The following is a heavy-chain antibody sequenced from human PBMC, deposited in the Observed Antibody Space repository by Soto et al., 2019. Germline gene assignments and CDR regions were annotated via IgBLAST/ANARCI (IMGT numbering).Heavy chain of an antibody. D-gene: IGHD6-13*01. CDR1: GFTFSDAW. CDR2: IKSETDGGTA. V-gene: IGHV3-15*01. J-gene: IGHJ4*02. Sequence: EVQLVESGGGLVKPGGSLRLSCAASGFTFSDAWMTWVRQAPGKGLEWVGRIKSETDGGTADYATPVKGRFSISRDEAKNTLYLEMNSLETEDTAVYYCTITRDLGSSWPLGYWGQGTLVTVSS. CDR3: TITRDLGSSWPLGY.